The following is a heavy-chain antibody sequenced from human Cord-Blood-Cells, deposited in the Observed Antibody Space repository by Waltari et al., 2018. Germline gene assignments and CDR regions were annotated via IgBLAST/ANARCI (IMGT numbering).Heavy chain of an antibody. CDR3: ARGAVPAAIDY. J-gene: IGHJ4*02. CDR1: GFPFSRSC. D-gene: IGHD2-2*01. CDR2: IWYDGSNK. V-gene: IGHV3-33*01. Sequence: QVQLVESGGGVVQPGRSLRLSCAASGFPFSRSCIPSVRRAPGKGLEWVAVIWYDGSNKYYADSVKGRFTISRDNSKNTLYLQMNSLRAEDTAVYYCARGAVPAAIDYWGQGTLVTVSS.